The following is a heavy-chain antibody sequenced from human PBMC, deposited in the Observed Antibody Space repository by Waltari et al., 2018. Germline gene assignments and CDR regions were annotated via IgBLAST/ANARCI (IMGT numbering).Heavy chain of an antibody. CDR3: ARASASGENWFDP. CDR2: ISYDGSNK. J-gene: IGHJ5*02. Sequence: QVQLVESGGGVVQPGRSLRLSCAASGFTFSSSAMHWVRQAPGKGLEWVAVISYDGSNKYYADSVKCRFTISRDNSKNTLYLQMNSLRAEDTAVYYCARASASGENWFDPWGQGTLVTVSS. V-gene: IGHV3-30*01. CDR1: GFTFSSSA. D-gene: IGHD1-26*01.